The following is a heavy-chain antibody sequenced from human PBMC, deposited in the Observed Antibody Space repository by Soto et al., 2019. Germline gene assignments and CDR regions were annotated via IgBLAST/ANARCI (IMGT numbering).Heavy chain of an antibody. V-gene: IGHV4-61*08. CDR1: GDSMTKNYRSWSMTNYYY. Sequence: PSETLSLTCTVSGDSMTKNYRSWSMTNYYYWSWIRQTPGKGLEWIGYVESSGRTEYKPSLASRVTLSLDSSQNQFSLTLRSVTTADRALYVCARGVYGAYLDYWGQG. J-gene: IGHJ4*02. CDR3: ARGVYGAYLDY. CDR2: VESSGRT. D-gene: IGHD3-10*01.